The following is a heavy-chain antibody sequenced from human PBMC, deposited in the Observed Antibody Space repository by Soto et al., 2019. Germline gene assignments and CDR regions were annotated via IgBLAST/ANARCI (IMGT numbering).Heavy chain of an antibody. V-gene: IGHV4-34*01. D-gene: IGHD6-13*01. CDR3: ARGRKRSIAAAGAYYYYGMDV. J-gene: IGHJ6*02. CDR2: NNHSGST. CDR1: GGSFSGYY. Sequence: SETLSLTCAVYGGSFSGYYWSWIRQPPGKGLEWNGENNHSGSTNYNPSLKSRVTISVDTSKNQFSLKLSSVTAADTAVYYCARGRKRSIAAAGAYYYYGMDVWGQGTTVTVSS.